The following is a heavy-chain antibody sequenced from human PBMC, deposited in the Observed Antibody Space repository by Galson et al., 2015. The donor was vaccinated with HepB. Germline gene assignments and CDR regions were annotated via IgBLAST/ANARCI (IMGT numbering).Heavy chain of an antibody. D-gene: IGHD3-16*02. V-gene: IGHV3-33*06. Sequence: SLRLSCAASGFTFSSYIMHWVRQAPGKGLEWVAVIWHDGSNKYYADAVTVRFTISRDNSKSTLYLQMNSLRAEDRSVYYCAKDRVLSGGYCYYGMDFWGQGTTVPVSS. J-gene: IGHJ6*02. CDR2: IWHDGSNK. CDR1: GFTFSSYI. CDR3: AKDRVLSGGYCYYGMDF.